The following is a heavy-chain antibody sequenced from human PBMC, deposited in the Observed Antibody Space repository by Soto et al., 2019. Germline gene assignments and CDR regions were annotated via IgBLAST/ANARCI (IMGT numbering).Heavy chain of an antibody. CDR3: ARDVTGNFDY. CDR1: GGSISGYC. J-gene: IGHJ4*02. V-gene: IGHV4-59*01. D-gene: IGHD3-16*01. CDR2: IYYSGST. Sequence: SETLSLTCTVSGGSISGYCWSGIRQPPGKGLEWIGYIYYSGSTNYNPSLKSRVTISVDTSKNQFSLKLSSVTAADTAVYYCARDVTGNFDYWGQGTLVTVSS.